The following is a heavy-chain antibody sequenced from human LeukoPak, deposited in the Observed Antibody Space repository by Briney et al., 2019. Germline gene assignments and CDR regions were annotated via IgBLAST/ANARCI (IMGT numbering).Heavy chain of an antibody. D-gene: IGHD4-17*01. J-gene: IGHJ4*02. Sequence: GGSLRLSCAASGFTFSRDAMSWVRQAPGKGLDWVSTISGSGGSTYYADSVKGRFTISRDNSKNTLYLQMSSLRAEDTAIYYCAKKVRYGEVDYWGQGTLVTVSS. CDR2: ISGSGGST. V-gene: IGHV3-23*01. CDR1: GFTFSRDA. CDR3: AKKVRYGEVDY.